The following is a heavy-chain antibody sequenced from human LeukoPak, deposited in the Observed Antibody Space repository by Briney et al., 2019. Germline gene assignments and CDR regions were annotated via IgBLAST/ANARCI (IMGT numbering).Heavy chain of an antibody. D-gene: IGHD2/OR15-2a*01. CDR3: AKGPLSHFDS. V-gene: IGHV3-23*01. Sequence: GFLRLSCAASGFTFSNYAMSWVRQAPGKGLEWVSGISGSGGSTYYADSVKGRFTISRDNSKNTLYLQMNSLRAEDTAVYYCAKGPLSHFDSWGQGTLVTVSS. CDR2: ISGSGGST. J-gene: IGHJ4*02. CDR1: GFTFSNYA.